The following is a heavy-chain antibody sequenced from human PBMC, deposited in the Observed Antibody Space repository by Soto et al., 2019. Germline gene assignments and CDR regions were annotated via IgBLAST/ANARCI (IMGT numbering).Heavy chain of an antibody. V-gene: IGHV1-46*01. J-gene: IGHJ4*02. Sequence: QVQLVQSGAEVKKPGASVKVSCKASGYTFTHYYIHWVRQAPGQGLEWMGMINPSGGSTDYAQKFQGRVTMTTDTSTTTVYMELSSLRSDATAVYYCARPPFPGCINGVCYPCDHWGQGTPGHRLL. CDR3: ARPPFPGCINGVCYPCDH. D-gene: IGHD2-8*01. CDR1: GYTFTHYY. CDR2: INPSGGST.